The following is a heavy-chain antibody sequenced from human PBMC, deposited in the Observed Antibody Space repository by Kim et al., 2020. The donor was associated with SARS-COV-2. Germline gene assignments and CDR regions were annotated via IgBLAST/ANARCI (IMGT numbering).Heavy chain of an antibody. CDR1: GFTFSSYG. D-gene: IGHD6-19*01. V-gene: IGHV3-30*18. CDR3: AKSVVGYSSGWLDY. CDR2: ISYDGSNK. J-gene: IGHJ4*02. Sequence: GGSLRLSCAASGFTFSSYGMHWVRQAPGKGLEWVAVISYDGSNKYYADSVKGRFTISRDNSKNTLYLQMNSLRAEDTAVYYCAKSVVGYSSGWLDYWGQG.